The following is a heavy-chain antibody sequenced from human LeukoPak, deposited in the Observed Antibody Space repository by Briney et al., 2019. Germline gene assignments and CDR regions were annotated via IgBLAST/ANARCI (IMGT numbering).Heavy chain of an antibody. D-gene: IGHD3-22*01. CDR3: ARGHSSGNPDPFDS. V-gene: IGHV3-66*01. Sequence: GGSLRLSCAASGFTVSSSYMSWVRQAPGRGLEWVSVIYSGGSIHYAGSVKGRFTISRDNAKSTLYLQMNSLRAAETAVYYCARGHSSGNPDPFDSWGQGTLVIVSS. CDR1: GFTVSSSY. J-gene: IGHJ4*02. CDR2: IYSGGSI.